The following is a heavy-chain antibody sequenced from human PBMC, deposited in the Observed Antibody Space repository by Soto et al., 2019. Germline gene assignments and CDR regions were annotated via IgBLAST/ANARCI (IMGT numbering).Heavy chain of an antibody. J-gene: IGHJ4*02. Sequence: VQLLASGGGLVQPGGSLRLSCAASGFTFSTYAMSWVRQAPRKGLEWVSAISGNGGDYTYYADSVKGRFTISRDTSKNTLYLQMNSLRAEDTAVYYCVPLCRYCSTTTPSWGQGTLVTVSS. CDR2: ISGNGGDYT. D-gene: IGHD2-2*01. V-gene: IGHV3-23*01. CDR1: GFTFSTYA. CDR3: VPLCRYCSTTTPS.